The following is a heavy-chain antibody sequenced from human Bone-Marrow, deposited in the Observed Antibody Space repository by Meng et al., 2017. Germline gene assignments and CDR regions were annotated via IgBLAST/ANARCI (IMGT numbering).Heavy chain of an antibody. CDR1: GGTFSNYY. V-gene: IGHV4-34*01. J-gene: IGHJ6*02. D-gene: IGHD3-16*02. Sequence: ESLKISCAVDGGTFSNYYWTWIRQSPGRGLEWIGEITHSGSATYNPSLRSRVTISVDTSKNQFSLKVNSVTAADTAVYYCARGRRYEYYYAMDVWGQGTTVTVSS. CDR3: ARGRRYEYYYAMDV. CDR2: ITHSGSA.